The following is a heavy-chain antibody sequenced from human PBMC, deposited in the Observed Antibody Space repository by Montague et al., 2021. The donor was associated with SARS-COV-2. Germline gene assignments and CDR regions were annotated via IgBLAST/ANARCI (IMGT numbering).Heavy chain of an antibody. CDR2: IYTSGST. CDR3: ATDDVPVRPADFDY. J-gene: IGHJ4*02. CDR1: GGSISSDSYY. Sequence: TLSLTCTVSGGSISSDSYYWSWMRQPAGQGLEWSGRIYTSGSTNYNPSLKSRVSIYADTTRNQFSLKLMSVATADTAIYYGATDDVPVRPADFDYWGRGILVTVSS. V-gene: IGHV4-61*02.